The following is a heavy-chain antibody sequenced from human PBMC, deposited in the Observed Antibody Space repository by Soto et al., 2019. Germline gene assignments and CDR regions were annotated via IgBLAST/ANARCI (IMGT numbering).Heavy chain of an antibody. V-gene: IGHV5-10-1*01. CDR2: IDPSDSYT. Sequence: PGESLKISCKGSGYSFTSYWISWVRQMPGKGLEWMGRIDPSDSYTNYSPSFQGHVTISADKSISTAYLQWSSLKASDTAMYYCARQRSSGYYFDAFDIWGQGTMVTVS. CDR3: ARQRSSGYYFDAFDI. D-gene: IGHD3-22*01. J-gene: IGHJ3*02. CDR1: GYSFTSYW.